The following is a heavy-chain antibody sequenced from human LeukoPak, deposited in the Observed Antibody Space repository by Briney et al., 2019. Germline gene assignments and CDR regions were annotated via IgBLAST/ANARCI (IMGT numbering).Heavy chain of an antibody. CDR2: ISYDGSNK. V-gene: IGHV3-30*18. CDR3: AKDVGATTEYFQH. CDR1: GFTLSSYG. D-gene: IGHD1-26*01. J-gene: IGHJ1*01. Sequence: GRSLRLSCAASGFTLSSYGMHWVRQAPGKGLEWVAVISYDGSNKYYADSVKGRFTISRDNSKNTLYLQMNSLRAEDTAVYYCAKDVGATTEYFQHWGQGTLVTVSS.